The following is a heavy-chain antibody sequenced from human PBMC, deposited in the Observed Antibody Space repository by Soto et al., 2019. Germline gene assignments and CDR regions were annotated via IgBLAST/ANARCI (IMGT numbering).Heavy chain of an antibody. D-gene: IGHD5-12*01. V-gene: IGHV3-48*02. J-gene: IGHJ4*02. CDR3: ARLGGYDAVDY. CDR2: ISSSSSTI. CDR1: GFTFSSYS. Sequence: EVQLVESGGGLVQPGGSLRLSCAASGFTFSSYSMNWVRQAPGKGLEWVSYISSSSSTIYYADSVKGRFTISRDNAKNSLHLQMNSLRDEDTAVYYCARLGGYDAVDYWGQGTLVTVSS.